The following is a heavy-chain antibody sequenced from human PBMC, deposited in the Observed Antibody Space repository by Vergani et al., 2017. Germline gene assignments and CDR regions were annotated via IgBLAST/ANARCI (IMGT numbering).Heavy chain of an antibody. J-gene: IGHJ6*02. V-gene: IGHV3-53*01. CDR1: GFTVSSNY. CDR2: IYSGGST. D-gene: IGHD4-23*01. Sequence: EVQLVESGGGLIQPGGSLRLSCAASGFTVSSNYMSWVRQAPGKGLEWVSVIYSGGSTYYADSVKGRFTISRDNSKNTLYLQMNSQRAEDTAVYYCANYAVVTTPAWYYYGMDVWGQGTTVTVSS. CDR3: ANYAVVTTPAWYYYGMDV.